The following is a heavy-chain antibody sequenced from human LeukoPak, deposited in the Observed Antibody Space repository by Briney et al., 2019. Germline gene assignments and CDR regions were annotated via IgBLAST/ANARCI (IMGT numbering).Heavy chain of an antibody. D-gene: IGHD3-10*01. J-gene: IGHJ4*02. CDR2: ISYDGSNE. CDR3: AKDGDISLLRGVIIY. Sequence: TGGSLRLSCAASGFIFSSYGMHWVRQAPGKGLEWVAIISYDGSNEYYADSVKGRFTISRDNSKNTLSLQMSSLRAEDTAVYYCAKDGDISLLRGVIIYWGQGTLVTVSS. CDR1: GFIFSSYG. V-gene: IGHV3-30*18.